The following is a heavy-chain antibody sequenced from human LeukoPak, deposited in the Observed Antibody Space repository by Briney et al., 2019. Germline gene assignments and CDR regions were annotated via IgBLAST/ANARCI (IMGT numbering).Heavy chain of an antibody. J-gene: IGHJ4*02. V-gene: IGHV3-30*18. Sequence: GGSLRLSCAASGFTFSSYGMHWVRQAPGKGLEWVAVISYDGSNKYYADSVKGRFTISRDNSKNTLYVQMNSLRAEDTAVYYCAKGVRSSSWYYFDYWGQGTLVTVSS. CDR1: GFTFSSYG. CDR3: AKGVRSSSWYYFDY. CDR2: ISYDGSNK. D-gene: IGHD6-13*01.